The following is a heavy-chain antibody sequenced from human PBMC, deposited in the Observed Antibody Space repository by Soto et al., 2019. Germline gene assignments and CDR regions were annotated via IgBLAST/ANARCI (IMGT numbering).Heavy chain of an antibody. CDR2: IYYSGST. CDR1: GGSISSSSYY. J-gene: IGHJ3*02. CDR3: ARRGRANWGAFDI. V-gene: IGHV4-39*01. D-gene: IGHD7-27*01. Sequence: SETLSLTCTVSGGSISSSSYYWGWIRQPPGKGLEWIGSIYYSGSTYYNPSLKSRVTISVDTSKNQFSLKLSSVTAADTAVYYCARRGRANWGAFDIWGQGTMVTVSS.